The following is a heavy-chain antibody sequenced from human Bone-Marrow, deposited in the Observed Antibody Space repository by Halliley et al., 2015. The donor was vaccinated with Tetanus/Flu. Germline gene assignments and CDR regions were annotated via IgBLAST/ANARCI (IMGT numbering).Heavy chain of an antibody. D-gene: IGHD2-8*01. V-gene: IGHV3-23*01. CDR2: FSGRIRRT. CDR3: AKSQTYPNLAKSEMGIYFDW. CDR1: GFTFHKSA. J-gene: IGHJ4*02. Sequence: SLRLSCSASGFTFHKSAVNWVRQAPGKGLEWVSSFSGRIRRTNYADSVKGRFTISKDDSKNTLFLVMNSLRGEDTALYCCAKSQTYPNLAKSEMGIYFDWWGPGTLVIIPS.